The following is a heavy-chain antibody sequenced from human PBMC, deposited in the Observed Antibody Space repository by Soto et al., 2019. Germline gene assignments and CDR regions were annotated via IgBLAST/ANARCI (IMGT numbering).Heavy chain of an antibody. D-gene: IGHD3-16*01. Sequence: GGSLRLSCAASGFTFSSYAMSWVRQAPGKGLEWVSAISGSGGSTYYADSVKGRFTISRDNSKNTLYLQMNSLRAEDTAVYYCVIDIKPYYDCIWGAWGQGTLVTVSS. CDR3: VIDIKPYYDCIWGA. J-gene: IGHJ4*02. CDR1: GFTFSSYA. V-gene: IGHV3-23*01. CDR2: ISGSGGST.